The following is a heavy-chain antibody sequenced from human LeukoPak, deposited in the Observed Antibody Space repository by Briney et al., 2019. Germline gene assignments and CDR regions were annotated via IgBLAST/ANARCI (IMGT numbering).Heavy chain of an antibody. J-gene: IGHJ5*02. V-gene: IGHV1-8*03. CDR3: ARGYCSSTSCYLGQNWFDP. CDR2: MNPNSGNT. Sequence: GASVTVSCKASVYTFTNYDINWVRQATGQGLEWMGLMNPNSGNTGYAHKFQARVTITRNTSIRTAYMELSSLRSEDTAVYYCARGYCSSTSCYLGQNWFDPWGQGTLVTVPS. D-gene: IGHD2-2*01. CDR1: VYTFTNYD.